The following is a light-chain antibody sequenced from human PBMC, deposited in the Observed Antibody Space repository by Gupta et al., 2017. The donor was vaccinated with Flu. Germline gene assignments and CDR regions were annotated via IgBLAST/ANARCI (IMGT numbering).Light chain of an antibody. CDR2: TND. CDR3: QSFDTGLGGSV. CDR1: SSNTGAGYA. J-gene: IGLJ3*02. V-gene: IGLV1-40*03. Sequence: TPPSLASRAPGQRVTISCTGTSSNTGAGYAVHWYQFVPGTAPKLLIYTNDIRPSGVPDRFSGSRSGASASLAIXGXQAEDEXDYYCQSFDTGLGGSVFGGGTKLTVL.